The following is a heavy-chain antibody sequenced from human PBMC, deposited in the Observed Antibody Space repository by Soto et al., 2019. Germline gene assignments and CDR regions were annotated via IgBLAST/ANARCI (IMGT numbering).Heavy chain of an antibody. CDR3: ARDGPTSPVVVVAAATRTVTGNDY. J-gene: IGHJ4*02. CDR2: ISYDGSNK. V-gene: IGHV3-30-3*01. Sequence: QVQLVESGGGVVQPGRSLRLSCAASGFTFSSYAMHWVRQAPGKGLEWVAVISYDGSNKYYADSVKGRFTISRDNSKNTLYLQMNSLRAEDTAVYYCARDGPTSPVVVVAAATRTVTGNDYWGQGTLVTVSS. D-gene: IGHD2-15*01. CDR1: GFTFSSYA.